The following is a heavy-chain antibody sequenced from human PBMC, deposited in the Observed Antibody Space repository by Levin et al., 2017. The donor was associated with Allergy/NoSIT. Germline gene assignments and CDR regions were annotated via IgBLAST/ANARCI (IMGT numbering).Heavy chain of an antibody. D-gene: IGHD6-13*01. V-gene: IGHV3-9*01. CDR3: AKDISPPGSSWYGYAFDI. CDR2: TNWNSAST. J-gene: IGHJ3*02. Sequence: GGSLRLSCAGSGFTFDDCGMHWVRQAPGKGLEWVSGTNWNSASTGYADSVKGRFTISRDNAKNSLYLQMNSLRAEDTALYYCAKDISPPGSSWYGYAFDIWGQGTMVTVSS. CDR1: GFTFDDCG.